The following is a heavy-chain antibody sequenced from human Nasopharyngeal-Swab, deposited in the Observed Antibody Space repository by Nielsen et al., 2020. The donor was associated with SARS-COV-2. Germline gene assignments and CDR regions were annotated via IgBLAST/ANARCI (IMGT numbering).Heavy chain of an antibody. CDR2: IYTSGST. CDR3: ARDMRIAAAGTVWFDP. CDR1: GGSTSSYY. Sequence: SDTLSLTSTVPGGSTSSYYWSWIPQPAGKGLEWIGRIYTSGSTNYTPSLKSRVTMSVDTSKNQFSLKLSSVTAADTAVYYCARDMRIAAAGTVWFDPWGQGTLVTVSS. J-gene: IGHJ5*02. D-gene: IGHD6-13*01. V-gene: IGHV4-4*07.